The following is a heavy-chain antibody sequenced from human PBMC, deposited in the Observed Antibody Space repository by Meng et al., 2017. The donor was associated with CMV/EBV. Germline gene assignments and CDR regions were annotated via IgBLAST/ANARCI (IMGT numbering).Heavy chain of an antibody. CDR3: ARGPGGIAVAGPYYYYGMDV. Sequence: GESLKISCAASGFTFSSYSMNWVRQAPGKGLEWVSSISSSSSYIDYADSVKGRFTISRDNAKNSLYLQMNSLRAEDTAVYYCARGPGGIAVAGPYYYYGMDVWGQGTTVTVSS. J-gene: IGHJ6*02. CDR2: ISSSSSYI. V-gene: IGHV3-21*01. D-gene: IGHD6-19*01. CDR1: GFTFSSYS.